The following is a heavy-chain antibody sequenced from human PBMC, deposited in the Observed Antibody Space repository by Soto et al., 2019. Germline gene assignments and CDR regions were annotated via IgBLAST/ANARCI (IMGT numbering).Heavy chain of an antibody. Sequence: ASETLSLTCTVAGGSSSSSSYYWGWIRQPPGKGLEWIGSIYYSGSTYYNPSLKSRVTISVDTSKNQFSLKLSSVTAADTAVYYCARTYSYGYRFDYWGQGTLVTVSS. CDR3: ARTYSYGYRFDY. CDR1: GGSSSSSSYY. V-gene: IGHV4-39*01. CDR2: IYYSGST. J-gene: IGHJ4*02. D-gene: IGHD5-18*01.